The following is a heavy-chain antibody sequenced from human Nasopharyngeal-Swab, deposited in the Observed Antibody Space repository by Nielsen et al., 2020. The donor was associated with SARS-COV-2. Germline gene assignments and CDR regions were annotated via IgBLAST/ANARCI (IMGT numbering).Heavy chain of an antibody. J-gene: IGHJ6*02. V-gene: IGHV4-34*01. Sequence: SETLSLTCAFYGGSFTSYYWTWIRQSPGKVLEWIGAISHSGSTKYNPSLKSRLTISVDTSNNQFSLKLTSVTAADTGVYYCARIKSGPDSSFDYYGLDVWGPGTTVTVSS. CDR2: ISHSGST. CDR1: GGSFTSYY. D-gene: IGHD1-26*01. CDR3: ARIKSGPDSSFDYYGLDV.